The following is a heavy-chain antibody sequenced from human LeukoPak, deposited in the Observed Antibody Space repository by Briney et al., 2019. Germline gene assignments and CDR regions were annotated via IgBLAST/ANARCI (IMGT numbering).Heavy chain of an antibody. V-gene: IGHV3-23*01. D-gene: IGHD4-17*01. CDR2: ISVSGENT. CDR3: AKDLTVTTIGYFDY. CDR1: GFTFSSYA. J-gene: IGHJ4*02. Sequence: GGSLRLSCAASGFTFSSYAMTWVRQAPGKGLQWVSTISVSGENTYYADSVKGRFTISSDNSKNTLYLQMNSLRAEDTAVYYCAKDLTVTTIGYFDYWGQGTLVTVSS.